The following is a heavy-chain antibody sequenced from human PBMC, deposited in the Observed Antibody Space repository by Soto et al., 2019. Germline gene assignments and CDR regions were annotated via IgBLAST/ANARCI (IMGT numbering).Heavy chain of an antibody. D-gene: IGHD2-21*01. V-gene: IGHV3-23*01. J-gene: IGHJ4*02. CDR2: LGGSGDTT. CDR3: AKGWWCDD. Sequence: EVQLLESGGGLVPPGGSLRLSCAASGFTFITYDMSWVRQAPGKGLEWVSTLGGSGDTTYYADSVKGRFTISRDISKNTLFLQMNSLRADDTAVYYCAKGWWCDDWGQGTLVTVSS. CDR1: GFTFITYD.